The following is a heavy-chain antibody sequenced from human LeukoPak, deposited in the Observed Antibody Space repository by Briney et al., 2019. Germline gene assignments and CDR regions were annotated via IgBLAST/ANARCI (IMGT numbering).Heavy chain of an antibody. D-gene: IGHD1-14*01. CDR1: GFTFSSYG. CDR2: ISYDGSNK. CDR3: AKDRRRRGEPENWFGP. V-gene: IGHV3-30*18. Sequence: GGSLRLSCAASGFTFSSYGMHWVRQAPGKGLEWVAVISYDGSNKYYADSVKGRFTISRDNSKNTLYLQMNSLRAEETAVYYCAKDRRRRGEPENWFGPWGQGTLVTVSS. J-gene: IGHJ5*02.